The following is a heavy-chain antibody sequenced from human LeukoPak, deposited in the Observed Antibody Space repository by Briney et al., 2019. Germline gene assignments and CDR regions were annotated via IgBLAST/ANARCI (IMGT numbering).Heavy chain of an antibody. Sequence: PSETLSLTCAVYGGSFSGYYWSWIRQPPGKGLEWIGEINHSGSTNYNPSLKSRVTISVDTSKNQFSLKLSSVTAADTAVYYCARCTYGSGSRPFDYWGQGTLVTVSS. CDR3: ARCTYGSGSRPFDY. V-gene: IGHV4-34*01. CDR1: GGSFSGYY. D-gene: IGHD3-10*01. J-gene: IGHJ4*02. CDR2: INHSGST.